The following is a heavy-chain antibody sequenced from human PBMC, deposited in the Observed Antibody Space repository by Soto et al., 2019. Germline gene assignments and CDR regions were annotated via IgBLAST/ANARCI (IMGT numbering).Heavy chain of an antibody. V-gene: IGHV3-7*01. Sequence: ESGGGLVQPGGCLRLSCAASGFTFSSGWMSWVRQAPGKGLEWVANIKQDGSEKSYVDSVKGRFTISRDNAKNSLYLQMXXXXXXXXXXXXXXXXXXXXXXXXIWGQGTKVTVSS. J-gene: IGHJ3*02. CDR3: XXXXXXXXXXXI. CDR1: GFTFSSGW. CDR2: IKQDGSEK.